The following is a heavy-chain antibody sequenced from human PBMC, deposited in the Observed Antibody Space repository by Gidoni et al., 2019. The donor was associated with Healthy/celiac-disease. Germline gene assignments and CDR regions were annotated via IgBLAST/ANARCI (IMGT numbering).Heavy chain of an antibody. CDR2: ISSSSSYI. Sequence: EVQLVESGGGLVKPGGSLCLSCAASGFTFSTYSMNWVRQAPGKGLEWVSSISSSSSYIYYADSVKGRFTISRDNAKNSLYLQMNSLRAEDTAVYYCARDQFEYQLLYANWFDPWGQGTLVTVSS. D-gene: IGHD2-2*02. CDR1: GFTFSTYS. V-gene: IGHV3-21*01. J-gene: IGHJ5*02. CDR3: ARDQFEYQLLYANWFDP.